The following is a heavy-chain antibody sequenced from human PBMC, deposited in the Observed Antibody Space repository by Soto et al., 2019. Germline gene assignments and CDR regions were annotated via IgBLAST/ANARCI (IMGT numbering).Heavy chain of an antibody. CDR1: EYSFPTYG. CDR2: IDPSDSKT. CDR3: AKDAEASVNEPIPGDC. V-gene: IGHV5-10-1*01. D-gene: IGHD1-1*01. J-gene: IGHJ4*02. Sequence: PXESLKSVLAASEYSFPTYGIIWVRQMPGKGLEWMGRIDPSDSKTYYSPSFQGHVTISADNSKNTLYLQMNSLRAEDTAVYYCAKDAEASVNEPIPGDCWGQGTVVTVSS.